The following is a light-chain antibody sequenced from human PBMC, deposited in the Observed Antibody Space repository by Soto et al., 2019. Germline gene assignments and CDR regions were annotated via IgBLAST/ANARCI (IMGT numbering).Light chain of an antibody. Sequence: EIVLTQSPATLSLSPGERATLSCRASQSVSSYLAWYQQKPGQAPRLLIYEASNRATGIPARFSGSGSGTDFTLTINSLEPEDFAVYYCQQRSNWLYTFGQGTKLEIK. CDR1: QSVSSY. J-gene: IGKJ2*01. CDR2: EAS. CDR3: QQRSNWLYT. V-gene: IGKV3-11*01.